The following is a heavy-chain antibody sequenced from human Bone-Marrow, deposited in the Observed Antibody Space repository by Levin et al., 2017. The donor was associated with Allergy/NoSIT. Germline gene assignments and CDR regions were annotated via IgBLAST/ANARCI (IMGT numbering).Heavy chain of an antibody. V-gene: IGHV3-11*01. CDR1: GFTFSGYY. D-gene: IGHD2/OR15-2a*01. CDR2: INGSESVI. J-gene: IGHJ4*02. CDR3: ATYFPFDH. Sequence: PGGSLRLSCVGSGFTFSGYYMSWIRKPPGKGLEWISSINGSESVIYYADSVKGRFTISRDNTKTSLSLQMNSLTAEDPAVYLWATYFPFDHWGQGTLVIVSA.